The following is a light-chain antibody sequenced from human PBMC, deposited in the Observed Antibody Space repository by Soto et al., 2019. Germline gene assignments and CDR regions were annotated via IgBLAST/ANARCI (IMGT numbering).Light chain of an antibody. J-gene: IGKJ2*01. V-gene: IGKV1-33*01. Sequence: DIQMTQSPSSLSVSVGDRVSITCRASQDINSYLNWYQQKPGKAPRLPIYDACILETGVPSRFSGSESGTTFTFTISSLQPEDIATYYCQQYHDVPYTFGQGTNLEIQ. CDR1: QDINSY. CDR3: QQYHDVPYT. CDR2: DAC.